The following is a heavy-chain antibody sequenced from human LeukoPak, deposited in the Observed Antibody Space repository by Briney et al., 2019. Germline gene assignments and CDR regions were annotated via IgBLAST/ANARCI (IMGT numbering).Heavy chain of an antibody. Sequence: GGSLRLSCAASGFTFSSYEMIWVRQAPGKGLEWVSYISSSGNTIYYAGSVMGRFAISRDNAKNSLYLQMNSLRADDTAVYYCAREGTKPYNWFDPWGRGTLVTVSS. V-gene: IGHV3-48*03. CDR1: GFTFSSYE. D-gene: IGHD2-8*01. CDR2: ISSSGNTI. CDR3: AREGTKPYNWFDP. J-gene: IGHJ5*02.